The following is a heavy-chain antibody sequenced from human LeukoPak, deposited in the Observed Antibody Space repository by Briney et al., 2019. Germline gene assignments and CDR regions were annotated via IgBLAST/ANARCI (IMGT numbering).Heavy chain of an antibody. Sequence: GASVKVSCKASGHTFTSYGISWVRQAPGQGLEWMGWISAYNGNTNYAQKLQGRVTMTTDTSTSTAYMELRSLRSEDTAVYYCARGLMYYYDSSGYPIYYYYYMDVWGKGTTVTISS. V-gene: IGHV1-18*01. CDR1: GHTFTSYG. J-gene: IGHJ6*03. CDR2: ISAYNGNT. CDR3: ARGLMYYYDSSGYPIYYYYYMDV. D-gene: IGHD3-22*01.